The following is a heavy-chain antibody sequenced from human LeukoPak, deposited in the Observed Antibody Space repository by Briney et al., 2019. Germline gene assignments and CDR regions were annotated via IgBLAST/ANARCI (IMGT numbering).Heavy chain of an antibody. Sequence: GGSLRLSCAASGSTLSSYGMHWVRQAPGKGLEWVAVISYDGSKKDYADSVKGRFTISRDNSKNTLFLQMNSLSAEDTAVYYCAKGGRDGYDSLDYWGQGTLVIVSS. CDR1: GSTLSSYG. CDR3: AKGGRDGYDSLDY. D-gene: IGHD5-24*01. CDR2: ISYDGSKK. J-gene: IGHJ4*02. V-gene: IGHV3-30*18.